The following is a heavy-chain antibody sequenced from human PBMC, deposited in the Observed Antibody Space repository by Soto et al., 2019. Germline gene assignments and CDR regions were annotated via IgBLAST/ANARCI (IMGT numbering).Heavy chain of an antibody. J-gene: IGHJ6*02. V-gene: IGHV3-23*01. Sequence: GGSLRLSCAASGFTFSSYAMSWVRQAPGKGLEWVSAISGSGGSTYYADSVKGRFTISRDNSKNTRYLQMNSLRAEDTAVYYCAKVLWELFFRYYYYGMDVWGQGTTVTVSS. CDR3: AKVLWELFFRYYYYGMDV. CDR1: GFTFSSYA. D-gene: IGHD1-26*01. CDR2: ISGSGGST.